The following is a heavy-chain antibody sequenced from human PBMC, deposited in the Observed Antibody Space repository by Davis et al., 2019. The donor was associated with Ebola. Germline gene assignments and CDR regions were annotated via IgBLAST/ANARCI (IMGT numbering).Heavy chain of an antibody. J-gene: IGHJ4*02. CDR3: ARGGYSAYEPYFDY. CDR2: IYYSGST. D-gene: IGHD5-12*01. CDR1: GGSFSGYY. Sequence: SETLSLTCAVYGGSFSGYYWSWIRQRPGKGLEWIGYIYYSGSTSYNPSLKSRVTISVDTSKNQISLKLNSVTAADTAVYYCARGGYSAYEPYFDYWGQGTLVSVSS. V-gene: IGHV4-59*01.